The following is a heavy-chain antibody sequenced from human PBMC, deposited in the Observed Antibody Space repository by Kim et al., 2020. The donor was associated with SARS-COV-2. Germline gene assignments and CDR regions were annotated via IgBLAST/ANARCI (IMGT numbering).Heavy chain of an antibody. J-gene: IGHJ4*02. Sequence: NPSLKSRVTISVDTSKNQFSLKLSSVTAADTAVYYCARDVYDSSGYYSEYWGQGTLVTVSS. D-gene: IGHD3-22*01. V-gene: IGHV4-39*07. CDR3: ARDVYDSSGYYSEY.